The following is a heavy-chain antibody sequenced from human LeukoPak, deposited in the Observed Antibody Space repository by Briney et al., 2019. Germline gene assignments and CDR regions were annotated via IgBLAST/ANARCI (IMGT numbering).Heavy chain of an antibody. CDR2: IHTSGNT. CDR3: VRDSSGPQSPLDC. J-gene: IGHJ4*02. Sequence: SQTLSLTCTVSSGSISSGSFYWSWIRQPAGKGLEWIGRIHTSGNTDYNPSLKSRVTISVDTSKNQFSLKLSSVTAADTAVYFCVRDSSGPQSPLDCWGQGTLVTVSS. V-gene: IGHV4-61*02. CDR1: SGSISSGSFY. D-gene: IGHD3-22*01.